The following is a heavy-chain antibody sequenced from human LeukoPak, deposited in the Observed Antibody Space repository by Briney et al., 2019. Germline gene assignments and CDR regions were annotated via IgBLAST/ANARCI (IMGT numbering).Heavy chain of an antibody. CDR3: ARHRLHRVYYDSSGYYHDAFDI. CDR2: ISGYTGNT. Sequence: ASVKVSCKASGYNLMDHALHWVRQAPGQGLEWMGWISGYTGNTNYAQKFQGRLTMTANTSTNTASMELRSLRSDDTAVYYCARHRLHRVYYDSSGYYHDAFDIWGQGTMVTVSS. J-gene: IGHJ3*02. D-gene: IGHD3-22*01. V-gene: IGHV1-18*04. CDR1: GYNLMDHA.